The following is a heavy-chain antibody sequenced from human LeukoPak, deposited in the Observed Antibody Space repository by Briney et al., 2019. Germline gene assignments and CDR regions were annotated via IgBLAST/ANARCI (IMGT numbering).Heavy chain of an antibody. CDR3: GRNLGSGSDH. Sequence: SEPLSLTCNVSGDSISSPYWNWIRQSPGRGLEWIGYTHYTGETNYNPSLKSRLTMSVDTSNNQVYLRLSSVTAADTAVYYCGRNLGSGSDHWGQATLVTVSS. J-gene: IGHJ4*02. D-gene: IGHD3-10*01. CDR1: GDSISSPY. V-gene: IGHV4-59*11. CDR2: THYTGET.